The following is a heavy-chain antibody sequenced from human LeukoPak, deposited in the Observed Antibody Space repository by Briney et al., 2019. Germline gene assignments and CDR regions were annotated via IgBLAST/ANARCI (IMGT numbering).Heavy chain of an antibody. CDR3: ARTPRDGYNSPYFDY. V-gene: IGHV4-4*09. CDR2: IYHSGST. J-gene: IGHJ4*02. CDR1: GGSISTYY. D-gene: IGHD5-24*01. Sequence: SETLSLTCTVSGGSISTYYWNWIRQPPGKGLEWIGYIYHSGSTNYNPSLQSRVTISVDTSKNQFSLKLNSVTAADTAVYYCARTPRDGYNSPYFDYWGQGTLVTVSS.